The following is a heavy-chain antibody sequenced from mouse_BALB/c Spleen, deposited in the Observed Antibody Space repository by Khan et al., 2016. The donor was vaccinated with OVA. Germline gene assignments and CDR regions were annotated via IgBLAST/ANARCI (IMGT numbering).Heavy chain of an antibody. CDR3: AREAYRYDEYYFDY. CDR2: ISSGGTT. D-gene: IGHD2-14*01. V-gene: IGHV5-6-5*01. Sequence: EVELVESGGDLVKPGGSLKLSCAVSGFTFSSYVMSWVRQTPEKRLEWVASISSGGTTAYPDNVKGRFTISRDNARNIMYLQMSSLRSEDTAMYYWAREAYRYDEYYFDYWGQGTTLTVSS. J-gene: IGHJ2*01. CDR1: GFTFSSYV.